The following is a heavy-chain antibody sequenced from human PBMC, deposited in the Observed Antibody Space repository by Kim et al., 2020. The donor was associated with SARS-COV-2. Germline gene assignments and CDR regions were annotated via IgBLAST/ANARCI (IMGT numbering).Heavy chain of an antibody. V-gene: IGHV6-1*01. Sequence: WSHDSALSLKSRITISPDTSKNQFSLQLNSVTPEDTAVYYCARESVSFDYWGQGTLVTVSS. CDR2: WSH. CDR3: ARESVSFDY. J-gene: IGHJ4*02.